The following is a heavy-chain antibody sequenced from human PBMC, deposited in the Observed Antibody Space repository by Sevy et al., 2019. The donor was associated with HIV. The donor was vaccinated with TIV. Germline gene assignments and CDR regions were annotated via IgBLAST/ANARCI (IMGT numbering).Heavy chain of an antibody. Sequence: GGSLRLSCAASGFTFSDYWMTWVRQAPGKGLESISCINYSGDVIHYTDSVKGRFTISSDNAKKSLSLEMNSLRADDTAIYYCARIPWPQLGRYFGMDVWGRGTTVTVSS. D-gene: IGHD1-1*01. CDR1: GFTFSDYW. J-gene: IGHJ6*02. CDR2: INYSGDVI. CDR3: ARIPWPQLGRYFGMDV. V-gene: IGHV3-11*01.